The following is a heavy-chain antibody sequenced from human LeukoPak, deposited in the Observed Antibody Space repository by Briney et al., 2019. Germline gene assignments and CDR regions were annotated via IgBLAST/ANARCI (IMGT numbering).Heavy chain of an antibody. J-gene: IGHJ3*02. CDR2: ISGSGGRT. D-gene: IGHD6-19*01. V-gene: IGHV3-23*01. CDR3: AKDRYSSGWDDAFDI. CDR1: GFSISGNY. Sequence: PGGSLRLSCAASGFSISGNYMSWVRQAPGKGLEWVSAISGSGGRTYYADSVKGRFTISRDNFKSTLYLQMNSLRVEDTAEYYCAKDRYSSGWDDAFDIWGQGTMVTVSS.